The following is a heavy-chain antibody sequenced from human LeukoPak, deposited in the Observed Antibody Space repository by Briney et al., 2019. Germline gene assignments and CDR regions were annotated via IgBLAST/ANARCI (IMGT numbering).Heavy chain of an antibody. J-gene: IGHJ6*03. V-gene: IGHV4-34*01. Sequence: SETLSLTCAVYGGSFSGYYWSWIRQPPGKGLEWIGEINHSGSTNYNPSLKSRVTISVDTSKNQFSLSLSSVTAADTAVYYCARQVGRGTQIYYMDVWGKGTTVTVSS. CDR1: GGSFSGYY. D-gene: IGHD3-16*01. CDR3: ARQVGRGTQIYYMDV. CDR2: INHSGST.